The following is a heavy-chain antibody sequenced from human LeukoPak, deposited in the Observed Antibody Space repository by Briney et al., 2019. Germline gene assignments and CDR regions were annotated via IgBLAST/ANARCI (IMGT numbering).Heavy chain of an antibody. CDR2: IHPSGST. J-gene: IGHJ4*02. Sequence: SETLSLTCAIYGGSFSHYYWSWIRQPPGKGLEWVGEIHPSGSTSFNPSLESRVSISKDTSKNQFSLKLTSVTAADTAVYYCSRGAGYGDDFGGQGTLVTVSS. CDR3: SRGAGYGDDF. V-gene: IGHV4-34*01. CDR1: GGSFSHYY. D-gene: IGHD4-17*01.